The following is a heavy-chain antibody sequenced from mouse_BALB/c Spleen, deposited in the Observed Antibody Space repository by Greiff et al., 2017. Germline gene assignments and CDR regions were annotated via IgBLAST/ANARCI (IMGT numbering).Heavy chain of an antibody. CDR2: INPSTGYT. CDR1: GYTFTSYW. CDR3: ARMGYGNPFDY. D-gene: IGHD2-10*02. J-gene: IGHJ2*01. Sequence: VQLQQSGAELAKPGASVKMSCKASGYTFTSYWMHWVKQRPGQGLEWIGYINPSTGYTEYNQKFKDKATLTADKSSSTAYMQLSSLTSEDSAVYYCARMGYGNPFDYWGRGTTLTVSS. V-gene: IGHV1-7*01.